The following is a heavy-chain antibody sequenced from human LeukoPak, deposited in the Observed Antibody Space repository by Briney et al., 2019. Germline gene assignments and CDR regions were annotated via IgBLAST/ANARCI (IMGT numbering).Heavy chain of an antibody. Sequence: ASVKVSCKASGYTFTGYYMHWVRQAPGQGLEWMGWINPNSGGTNYAQKFQGRVTMTRDTSISTAYMELSRLRSDDTAVYYCARDPGVVPAATNYYYYYMDVWGKGTTVTISS. V-gene: IGHV1-2*02. CDR2: INPNSGGT. CDR3: ARDPGVVPAATNYYYYYMDV. CDR1: GYTFTGYY. D-gene: IGHD2-2*01. J-gene: IGHJ6*03.